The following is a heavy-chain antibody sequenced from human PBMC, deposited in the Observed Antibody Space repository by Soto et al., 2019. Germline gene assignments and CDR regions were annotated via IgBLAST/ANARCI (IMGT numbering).Heavy chain of an antibody. CDR1: GFTFSSYG. Sequence: PVGSLRLSCAASGFTFSSYGMHWVRQAPGKGLEWVAVISYDGSNKYYADSVKGRFTISRDNSKNTLYLQMNSLRAEDTAVYYCAKDARLDTLVSDYWGQGTLVTVSS. D-gene: IGHD5-18*01. V-gene: IGHV3-30*18. CDR2: ISYDGSNK. CDR3: AKDARLDTLVSDY. J-gene: IGHJ4*02.